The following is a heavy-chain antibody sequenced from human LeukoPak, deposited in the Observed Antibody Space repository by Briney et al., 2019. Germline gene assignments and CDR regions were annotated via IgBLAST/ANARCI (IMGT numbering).Heavy chain of an antibody. CDR3: ARGTLFNSYYDFWSGYLDGNWFDP. CDR1: GGSISSGSYY. Sequence: PSETLSLTCTVSGGSISSGSYYWSWIRQPAGKGLEWIGRIYTSGSTNYNPSLKSRVTISVDTSKNQFSLKLSSVTAADTAVYYCARGTLFNSYYDFWSGYLDGNWFDPWGQGTLVTVSS. D-gene: IGHD3-3*01. CDR2: IYTSGST. J-gene: IGHJ5*02. V-gene: IGHV4-61*02.